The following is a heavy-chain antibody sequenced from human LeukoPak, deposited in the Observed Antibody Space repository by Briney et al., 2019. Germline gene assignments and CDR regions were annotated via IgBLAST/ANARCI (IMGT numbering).Heavy chain of an antibody. D-gene: IGHD6-19*01. CDR1: GFTFSIYW. CDR2: IKQDGSEK. V-gene: IGHV3-7*01. CDR3: ARRAPGIAVGGEYYFDY. Sequence: GGSLRLSCAAAGFTFSIYWMTWVRQAPGKGLEWVANIKQDGSEKYYVDSVKGRFTISRDNAKNSLYLQMNSLRAEDTAVYYCARRAPGIAVGGEYYFDYWGQGTLVTVSS. J-gene: IGHJ4*02.